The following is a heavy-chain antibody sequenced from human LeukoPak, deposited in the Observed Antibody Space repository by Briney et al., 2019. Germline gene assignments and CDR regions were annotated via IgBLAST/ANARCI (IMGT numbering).Heavy chain of an antibody. D-gene: IGHD3-3*01. Sequence: PSATLSLTCTVSGGSISSYYWSWVRQPPGKGLEWIGYIYYSGNTNYNPSLKSRLTMSADRSRNQFSLNLNSVTAADTAVYYCARINWNYFDYWGQGILVTVAS. V-gene: IGHV4-59*08. J-gene: IGHJ4*02. CDR2: IYYSGNT. CDR3: ARINWNYFDY. CDR1: GGSISSYY.